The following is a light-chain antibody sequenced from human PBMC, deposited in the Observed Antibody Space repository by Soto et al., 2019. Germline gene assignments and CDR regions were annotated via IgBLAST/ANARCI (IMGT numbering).Light chain of an antibody. CDR1: QRVSGGF. J-gene: IGKJ1*01. CDR2: DTS. CDR3: QQANSFPWT. Sequence: EIVLTQSPATLSVSLGDSATLSCRASQRVSGGFLAWYQQKPGLAPRLILYDTSFRATGIPDRFSGSGSGTDFTLTISSLQPEDFATYYCQQANSFPWTFGQGAKVDI. V-gene: IGKV3D-20*01.